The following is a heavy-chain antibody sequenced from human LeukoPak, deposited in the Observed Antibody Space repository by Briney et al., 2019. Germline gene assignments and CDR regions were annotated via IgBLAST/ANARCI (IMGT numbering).Heavy chain of an antibody. J-gene: IGHJ4*02. Sequence: SETMSLTCTVSGGSISSSSYYWGWIRQPPGKGLEWIGSIYYSGSTYYNPSLKSRVTISVDTSKNQFSLKLSSVTAADTAVCYCARLTTYYYDSSGYDWGQGTLVTVSS. CDR3: ARLTTYYYDSSGYD. CDR1: GGSISSSSYY. D-gene: IGHD3-22*01. CDR2: IYYSGST. V-gene: IGHV4-39*01.